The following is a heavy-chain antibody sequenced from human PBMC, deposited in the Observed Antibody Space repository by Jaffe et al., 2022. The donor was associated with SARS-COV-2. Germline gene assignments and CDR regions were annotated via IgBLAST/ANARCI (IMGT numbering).Heavy chain of an antibody. D-gene: IGHD3-22*01. CDR2: IYWNDDK. Sequence: QITLKESGPTLVKPTQTLTLTCTFSGFSLSTSGVGVGWIRQPPGKALEWLALIYWNDDKRYSPSLKSRLTITKDTSKNQVVLTMTNMDPVDTATYYCAHRRGDYYDSSGYSKGWFDPWGQGTLVTVSS. CDR3: AHRRGDYYDSSGYSKGWFDP. J-gene: IGHJ5*02. V-gene: IGHV2-5*01. CDR1: GFSLSTSGVG.